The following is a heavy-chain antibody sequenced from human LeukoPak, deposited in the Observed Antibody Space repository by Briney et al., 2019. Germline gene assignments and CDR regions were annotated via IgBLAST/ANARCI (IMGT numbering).Heavy chain of an antibody. CDR2: IYTSGST. CDR1: GGSISSYY. D-gene: IGHD3-22*01. J-gene: IGHJ5*02. CDR3: ARDAYDTSGLLRFLWFDP. V-gene: IGHV4-4*07. Sequence: SETLSLTCTVSGGSISSYYWSWIRQPAGKGLEWIGRIYTSGSTNYNPSLKSRVTMSVDTSKNQFSLKLSSVTAADTAVYYCARDAYDTSGLLRFLWFDPWGQGTLATVSS.